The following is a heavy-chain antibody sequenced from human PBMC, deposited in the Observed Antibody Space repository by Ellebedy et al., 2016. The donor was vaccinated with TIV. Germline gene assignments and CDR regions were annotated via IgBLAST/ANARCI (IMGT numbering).Heavy chain of an antibody. CDR3: AKDSSGSNYVEALEI. CDR2: ISGGADRT. CDR1: GFTFSSYA. D-gene: IGHD4-11*01. J-gene: IGHJ3*02. V-gene: IGHV3-23*01. Sequence: GESLKISXAASGFTFSSYAMTWVRQAPGKGLEWVSSISGGADRTHYTDSVRGRLTIPRDDSKSTLYLQMNSLRADDTAVYFCAKDSSGSNYVEALEIWGQGTMVAVSS.